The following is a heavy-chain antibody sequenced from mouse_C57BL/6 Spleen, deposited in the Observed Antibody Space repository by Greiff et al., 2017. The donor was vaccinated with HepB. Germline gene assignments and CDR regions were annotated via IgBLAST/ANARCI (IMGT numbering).Heavy chain of an antibody. V-gene: IGHV1-15*01. CDR3: TREYLYYYGSSGFAY. Sequence: QVQLQQSGAELVRPGASVTLSCKASGYTFTDYEMHWVKQTPVHGLEWIGAIDPETGGTAYNQKFKGKAILTADKSSSTAYMELRSLTSEDSAVYYCTREYLYYYGSSGFAYWGQGTLVTVSA. D-gene: IGHD1-1*01. CDR1: GYTFTDYE. CDR2: IDPETGGT. J-gene: IGHJ3*01.